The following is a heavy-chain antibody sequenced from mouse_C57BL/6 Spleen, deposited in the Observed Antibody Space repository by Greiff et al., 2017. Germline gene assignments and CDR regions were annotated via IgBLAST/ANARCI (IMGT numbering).Heavy chain of an antibody. CDR2: ISSGSSTI. V-gene: IGHV5-17*01. CDR1: GFTFSDYG. J-gene: IGHJ4*01. D-gene: IGHD2-14*01. CDR3: ARTRYDDLYYAMDY. Sequence: DVHLVESGGGLVKPGGSLKLSCAASGFTFSDYGMNWVRQAPEKGLEWVAYISSGSSTIYYADTMKGRFTISSDNAKNTLFLQMTRLRSEDTAMYYCARTRYDDLYYAMDYWGQGTSVTVSS.